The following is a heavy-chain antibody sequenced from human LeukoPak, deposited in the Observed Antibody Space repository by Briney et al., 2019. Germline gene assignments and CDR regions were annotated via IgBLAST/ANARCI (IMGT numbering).Heavy chain of an antibody. CDR2: INHSGST. Sequence: PSETLSLTWAVYGGSFSGYYWSWIRQPPEKGLEWIGEINHSGSTNYNPSLKSRVTISVDTSKNQFSLKLSSVTAADTAVYYCARALPKYYYDSSRTQNFDYWGQGTLVTVSS. J-gene: IGHJ4*02. CDR3: ARALPKYYYDSSRTQNFDY. D-gene: IGHD3-22*01. CDR1: GGSFSGYY. V-gene: IGHV4-34*01.